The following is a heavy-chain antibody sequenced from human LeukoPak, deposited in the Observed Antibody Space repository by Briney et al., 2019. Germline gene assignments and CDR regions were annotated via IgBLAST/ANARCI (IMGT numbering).Heavy chain of an antibody. Sequence: QPGRPLRLSCAASGFTFSSYAMHWVRQAPGKGLEWVAVISYDGSNKYYADSVKGRFTISRDNSKNTLYLQMNSLRAEDTAVYYCARDPPQTQTNPDYGDYSGYFDYWGQGTLVTVSS. D-gene: IGHD4-17*01. CDR3: ARDPPQTQTNPDYGDYSGYFDY. CDR2: ISYDGSNK. V-gene: IGHV3-30-3*01. CDR1: GFTFSSYA. J-gene: IGHJ4*02.